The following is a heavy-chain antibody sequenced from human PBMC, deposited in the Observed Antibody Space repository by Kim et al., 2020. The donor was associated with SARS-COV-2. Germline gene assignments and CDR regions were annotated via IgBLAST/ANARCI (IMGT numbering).Heavy chain of an antibody. CDR1: GYSFTSYY. CDR2: INPSDGST. D-gene: IGHD1-26*01. J-gene: IGHJ4*02. V-gene: IGHV1-46*03. CDR3: AIVHSGSRED. Sequence: ASVKVSCKASGYSFTSYYIHWVRQAPGQGLEWMGIINPSDGSTCYAQKFQGRVTMTRDTSTSTVYMELSSLRSEDTAVYYCAIVHSGSREDWGQGTRVSV.